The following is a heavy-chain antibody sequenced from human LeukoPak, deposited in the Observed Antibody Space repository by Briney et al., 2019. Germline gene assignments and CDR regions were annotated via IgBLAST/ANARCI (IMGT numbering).Heavy chain of an antibody. D-gene: IGHD5-12*01. J-gene: IGHJ6*03. Sequence: GGSLRLSCAASGFTFSSYGMHWVRQAPGKGLEWVAFIRYDASNKYYADSVQGRFTISRDNSKNTLYLQMRSLRPEDTAVYYCAKDGGYDLDYYYYYYMDVWGKGTTVTISS. CDR3: AKDGGYDLDYYYYYYMDV. CDR1: GFTFSSYG. V-gene: IGHV3-30*02. CDR2: IRYDASNK.